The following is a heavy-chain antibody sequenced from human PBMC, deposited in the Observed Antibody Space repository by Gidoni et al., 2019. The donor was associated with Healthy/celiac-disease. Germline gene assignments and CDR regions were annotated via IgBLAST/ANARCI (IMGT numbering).Heavy chain of an antibody. CDR2: IWYDGSNK. V-gene: IGHV3-33*01. D-gene: IGHD3-22*01. CDR3: ARDLSSYYDSSGYYDY. Sequence: QVQLVESGGGVVQPGRSLRLSCAASGFTFSSYGMHWVRQAPGKGLEWVAVIWYDGSNKYYADSVKGRFTISRDNSKNTLYLQMNSLRAEDTAVYYCARDLSSYYDSSGYYDYWGQGTLVTVSS. CDR1: GFTFSSYG. J-gene: IGHJ4*02.